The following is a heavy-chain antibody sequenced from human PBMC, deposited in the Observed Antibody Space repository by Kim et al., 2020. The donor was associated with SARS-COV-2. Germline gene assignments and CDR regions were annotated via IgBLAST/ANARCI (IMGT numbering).Heavy chain of an antibody. CDR2: VYGDDSER. D-gene: IGHD6-19*01. CDR3: ARQFGLAVAGTRYFDY. Sequence: GESLKISCKGSGYSFTSYWIAWVRQMPGKGLEWMGIVYGDDSERRYSPSFQGQVTISADKSISTAYLQWSSLKASDTAMYYCARQFGLAVAGTRYFDYWGQGTLVTVSS. CDR1: GYSFTSYW. J-gene: IGHJ4*02. V-gene: IGHV5-51*01.